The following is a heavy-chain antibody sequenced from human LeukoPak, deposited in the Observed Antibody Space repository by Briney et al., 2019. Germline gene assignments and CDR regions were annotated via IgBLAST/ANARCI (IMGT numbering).Heavy chain of an antibody. CDR2: IKQDGSEK. CDR3: ARGAYCSSTSCKEGYYYYYYGMDV. D-gene: IGHD2-2*01. CDR1: GFTFSSYW. V-gene: IGHV3-7*03. J-gene: IGHJ6*02. Sequence: GGSLRLSCAASGFTFSSYWMSWVRQAPGKGLEWVANIKQDGSEKYYADSVKGRFTISRDNAKNSLYLQMNSLRAEDTAVYYCARGAYCSSTSCKEGYYYYYYGMDVWGQGTTVTVSS.